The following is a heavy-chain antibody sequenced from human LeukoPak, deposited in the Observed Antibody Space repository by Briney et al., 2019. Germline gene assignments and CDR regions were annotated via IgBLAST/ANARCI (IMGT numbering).Heavy chain of an antibody. CDR2: ISSSSSYI. Sequence: GSLRLSCAASGFTFSSYNMNWVRQAPGKGLEWVSSISSSSSYIYYADSIKGRCTISRGNAKNSLYLQMNSLRAEDTAVYYCARGGPAAMGMSNFDYWGQGTLVTVSS. CDR3: ARGGPAAMGMSNFDY. CDR1: GFTFSSYN. J-gene: IGHJ4*02. V-gene: IGHV3-21*01. D-gene: IGHD2-2*01.